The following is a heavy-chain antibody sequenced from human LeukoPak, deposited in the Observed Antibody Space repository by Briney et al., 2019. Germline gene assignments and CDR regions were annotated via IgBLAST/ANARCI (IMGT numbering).Heavy chain of an antibody. D-gene: IGHD2-2*01. CDR1: GYSFTGYW. J-gene: IGHJ3*02. V-gene: IGHV5-51*01. CDR3: ATHLTRGMPKDAFDI. Sequence: GESLKISCKGSGYSFTGYWIGWVRQMPGKGLEWMGIIYPGDSDTRYSPSFQGQVTISADKSISTAYLQWSSLKASDTAMYYCATHLTRGMPKDAFDIWGQGTMVTVSS. CDR2: IYPGDSDT.